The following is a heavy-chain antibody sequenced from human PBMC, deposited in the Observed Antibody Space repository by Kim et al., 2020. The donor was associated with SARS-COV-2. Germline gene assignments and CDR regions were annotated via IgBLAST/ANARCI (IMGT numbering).Heavy chain of an antibody. V-gene: IGHV1-2*02. Sequence: ASVKVSCEASGYTFTDYYIHWLRQPPGQGLEWMGWINPNTGDTNYAQKFQGRVTLTGDTSITTVYMELRSQTFDETAVFYCARCRGTSWYEPFDIWGQGTMVTVSS. CDR1: GYTFTDYY. D-gene: IGHD2-2*01. CDR2: INPNTGDT. CDR3: ARCRGTSWYEPFDI. J-gene: IGHJ3*02.